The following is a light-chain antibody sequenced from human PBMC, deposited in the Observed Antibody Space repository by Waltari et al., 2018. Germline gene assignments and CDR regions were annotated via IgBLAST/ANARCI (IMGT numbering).Light chain of an antibody. CDR3: AAWDDSLNGHWE. J-gene: IGLJ2*01. V-gene: IGLV1-44*01. Sequence: QSVLTQPPSVSGTPGQRVTISCSGSSSTLGNNICIGYRQVPGTTPKLLIYRNDQRPSAIPGRFSGSKSGTSASLAISGLRSEDEADYFCAAWDDSLNGHWEFGGGTKLTVL. CDR2: RND. CDR1: SSTLGNNI.